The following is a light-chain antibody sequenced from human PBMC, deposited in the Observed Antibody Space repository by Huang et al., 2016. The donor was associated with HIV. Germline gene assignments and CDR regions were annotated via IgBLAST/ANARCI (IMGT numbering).Light chain of an antibody. CDR3: HQYNNWRLS. Sequence: IVMTQSPATLSVSPGERVTLSCRANRSVSNNLAWYQQRPGQAPRLLIYGSSTSAPGIPARFSCSGSGTDFSLTISSLQSEDFALYYCHQYNNWRLSFGGGTRVDI. V-gene: IGKV3-15*01. CDR2: GSS. J-gene: IGKJ4*01. CDR1: RSVSNN.